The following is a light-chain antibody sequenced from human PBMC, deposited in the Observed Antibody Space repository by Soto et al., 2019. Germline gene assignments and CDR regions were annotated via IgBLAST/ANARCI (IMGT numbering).Light chain of an antibody. CDR1: SSDIGTYGY. Sequence: QSALTQPASVSGSPGQSIAISCSGTSSDIGTYGYVSWYQQHPGKAPKLMLFDVNHRPSGVSDRFFGSKSGNTASLTISGLQAEDEADYYCSSYTTSSSVIFGGGTKVTVL. J-gene: IGLJ2*01. V-gene: IGLV2-14*03. CDR2: DVN. CDR3: SSYTTSSSVI.